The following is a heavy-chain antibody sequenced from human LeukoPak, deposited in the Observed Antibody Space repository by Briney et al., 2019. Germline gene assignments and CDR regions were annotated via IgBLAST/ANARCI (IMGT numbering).Heavy chain of an antibody. Sequence: PSETLSLTCAVSGYSISSGYYWGWVRQPPGKGLEWIGRINHSGSTYSNPSLKSRVTLSVDTSKNQFSLKLSSVTAADTAVYYCARDQAVTNYYYYYGMDVWGQGTTVTVSS. J-gene: IGHJ6*02. CDR2: INHSGST. CDR1: GYSISSGYY. D-gene: IGHD4-17*01. V-gene: IGHV4-38-2*02. CDR3: ARDQAVTNYYYYYGMDV.